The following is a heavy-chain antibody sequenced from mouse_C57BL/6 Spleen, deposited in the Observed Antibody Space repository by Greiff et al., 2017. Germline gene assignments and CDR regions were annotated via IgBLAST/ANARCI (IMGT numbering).Heavy chain of an antibody. J-gene: IGHJ2*01. D-gene: IGHD1-1*01. Sequence: DVQLQESGPGLVKPSQSLSLTCSVTGYSITSGYYWNWIRQFPGNKLEWMGYISYDGSNNYNPSLKNRISITRDTSKNQFFLKLNSVTTEDTATYYCARGAGSSHFDYWGQGTTLTVSS. CDR3: ARGAGSSHFDY. CDR1: GYSITSGYY. V-gene: IGHV3-6*01. CDR2: ISYDGSN.